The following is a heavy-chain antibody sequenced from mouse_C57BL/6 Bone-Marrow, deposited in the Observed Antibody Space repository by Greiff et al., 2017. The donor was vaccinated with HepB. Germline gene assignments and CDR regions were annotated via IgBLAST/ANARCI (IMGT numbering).Heavy chain of an antibody. J-gene: IGHJ1*03. CDR3: ARAYYYGPKGGYFDV. CDR1: GFTFSSYA. CDR2: ISDGGSYT. D-gene: IGHD1-1*01. Sequence: EVQVVESGGGLVKPGGSLKLSCAASGFTFSSYAMSWVRQTPEKRLEWVATISDGGSYTYYPDNVKGRFTISRDNAKNNLYLQMSHLKSEDTAMYYCARAYYYGPKGGYFDVWGTGTTVTVSS. V-gene: IGHV5-4*01.